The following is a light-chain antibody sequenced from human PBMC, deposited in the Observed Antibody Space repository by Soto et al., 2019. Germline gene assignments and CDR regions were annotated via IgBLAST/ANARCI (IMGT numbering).Light chain of an antibody. CDR3: QNLRTYPFS. Sequence: DIQLTQSPSFLSASVGDRVTVSCRASQDISTSLAWFQQKAGKVPQLLVYPASTLQDGVPSRFSGSGSGTYFTLTINNLQAEDFATYSCQNLRTYPFSFGQGTKLDIK. J-gene: IGKJ2*03. V-gene: IGKV1-9*01. CDR2: PAS. CDR1: QDISTS.